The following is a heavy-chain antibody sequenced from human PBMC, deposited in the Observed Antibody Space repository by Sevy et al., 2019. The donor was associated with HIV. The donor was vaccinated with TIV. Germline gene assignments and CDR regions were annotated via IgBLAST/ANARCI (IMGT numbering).Heavy chain of an antibody. CDR1: GFSFSGYN. CDR3: ARDSSWNYDSYFYGMDV. CDR2: LSSSTSTI. J-gene: IGHJ6*02. D-gene: IGHD1-7*01. Sequence: EGSLRLSCAASGFSFSGYNMNWVRQAPGKGLEWVSYLSSSTSTIHYADSVKGRFTISRDNAKNSLFLQMNSLRDEDTAVYYCARDSSWNYDSYFYGMDVWGQGTMVTVSS. V-gene: IGHV3-48*02.